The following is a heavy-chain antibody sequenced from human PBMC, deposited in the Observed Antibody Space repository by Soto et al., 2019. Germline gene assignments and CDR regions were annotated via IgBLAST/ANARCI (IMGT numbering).Heavy chain of an antibody. J-gene: IGHJ6*02. CDR3: VRDGSLAAAGSNYYYGMDV. Sequence: QVQLVQSGAEVKKPGSSVKVSCKASGGTFSSSAISWVRQAPGQGLEWMGGIIPMSGIGKYAQKFQGRVTITADDSTSTVYMELNRLRSEDTAVYYCVRDGSLAAAGSNYYYGMDVWGQVTTVTVSS. V-gene: IGHV1-69*01. D-gene: IGHD6-13*01. CDR2: IIPMSGIG. CDR1: GGTFSSSA.